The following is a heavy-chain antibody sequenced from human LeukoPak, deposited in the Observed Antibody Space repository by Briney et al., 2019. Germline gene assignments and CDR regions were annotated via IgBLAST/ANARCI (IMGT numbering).Heavy chain of an antibody. J-gene: IGHJ3*02. CDR2: IYHSGST. V-gene: IGHV4-30-2*01. CDR3: ARERGAENYYDSSGYYSDAFDI. CDR1: GGSISSGDYY. Sequence: PSETLSLTCTVSGGSISSGDYYWSWIRQHPGKGLEWIGYIYHSGSTYYNPSLKSRVTISVDRSKNQFSLKLSSVTAADTAVYYCARERGAENYYDSSGYYSDAFDIWGQGTMVTVSS. D-gene: IGHD3-22*01.